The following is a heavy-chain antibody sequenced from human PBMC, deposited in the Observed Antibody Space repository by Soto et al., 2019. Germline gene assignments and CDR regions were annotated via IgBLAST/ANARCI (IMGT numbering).Heavy chain of an antibody. CDR1: GFTFSSYG. V-gene: IGHV3-23*01. CDR3: AKGLHCGGNSDYFQQ. D-gene: IGHD2-21*02. J-gene: IGHJ1*01. CDR2: ISYSGGST. Sequence: GGSLRLSCAASGFTFSSYGMSWVRQAPGKGLEWVSVISYSGGSTYYADSVNGRFTISRDNSKNTLYLQMNSLGAEDTALYYCAKGLHCGGNSDYFQQGGQGTLVTVSS.